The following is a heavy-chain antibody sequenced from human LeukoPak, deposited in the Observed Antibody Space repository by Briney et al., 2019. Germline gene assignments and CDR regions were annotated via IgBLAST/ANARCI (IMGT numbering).Heavy chain of an antibody. CDR3: ARDRLGPGGEQFPDY. CDR1: GYTFTSYG. CDR2: ISAYNGNT. D-gene: IGHD6-19*01. Sequence: ASVKVSCKASGYTFTSYGISWVRQAPGQGLEWMGWISAYNGNTNYAQKLQGRVTMTTDTSTSTAYMELRSLRSDDTAVYYCARDRLGPGGEQFPDYWGQGTLVTVSS. V-gene: IGHV1-18*01. J-gene: IGHJ4*02.